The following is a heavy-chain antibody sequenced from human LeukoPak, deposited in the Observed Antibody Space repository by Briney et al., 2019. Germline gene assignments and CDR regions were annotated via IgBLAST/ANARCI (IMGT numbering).Heavy chain of an antibody. D-gene: IGHD3-22*01. CDR1: EFTFSSYE. J-gene: IGHJ4*02. CDR3: AGFPYYYDSSGYRVY. Sequence: GGSLRLSCAASEFTFSSYEMNWVRQAPGKGLEWVSYISSSGSTIYYADSVKGRFTISRDNAKNSLYLQMNSLRAEDTAVYYCAGFPYYYDSSGYRVYWGQGTLVTVSS. CDR2: ISSSGSTI. V-gene: IGHV3-48*03.